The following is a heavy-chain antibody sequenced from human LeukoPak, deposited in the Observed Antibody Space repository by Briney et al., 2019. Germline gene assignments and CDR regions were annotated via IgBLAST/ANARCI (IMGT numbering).Heavy chain of an antibody. Sequence: SETLSLTCAVYGGSFSGYYWSWIRQPPGKGPEWIGEINHSGSTNYNPSLKSRVTISVDTSKNQFSLKLSSVTAADTAVYYCARMLRGYSYGYEVYNWFDPWGQGTLVTVSS. CDR2: INHSGST. V-gene: IGHV4-34*01. D-gene: IGHD5-18*01. J-gene: IGHJ5*02. CDR1: GGSFSGYY. CDR3: ARMLRGYSYGYEVYNWFDP.